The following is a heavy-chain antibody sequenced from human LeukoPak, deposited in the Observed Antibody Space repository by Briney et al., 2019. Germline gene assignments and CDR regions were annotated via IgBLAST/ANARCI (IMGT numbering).Heavy chain of an antibody. Sequence: GGSLRLSCAASGFTFRSYSMNWVRQAPGKGLEWVSYISSSGSTIYYADSVKGRFTISRDNAKNSLYLQMNSLRAEDTAVYYCARDPIAAAGNWFDPWGQGTLVTVSS. CDR3: ARDPIAAAGNWFDP. J-gene: IGHJ5*02. D-gene: IGHD6-13*01. V-gene: IGHV3-48*04. CDR2: ISSSGSTI. CDR1: GFTFRSYS.